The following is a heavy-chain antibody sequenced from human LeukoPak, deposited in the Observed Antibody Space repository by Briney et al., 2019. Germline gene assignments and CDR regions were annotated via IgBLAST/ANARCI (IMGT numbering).Heavy chain of an antibody. V-gene: IGHV3-7*03. CDR2: IRQDGSEK. D-gene: IGHD1-26*01. CDR1: GFTFSSYW. CDR3: ARDKIVGATTLDY. Sequence: GGSLRLSCAASGFTFSSYWMSWVRQAPGKGLEWVANIRQDGSEKHYVDSVKGRFTISRDNAENSLYLQMNSLRAEDTAVYYCARDKIVGATTLDYWGQGTLVTVSS. J-gene: IGHJ4*02.